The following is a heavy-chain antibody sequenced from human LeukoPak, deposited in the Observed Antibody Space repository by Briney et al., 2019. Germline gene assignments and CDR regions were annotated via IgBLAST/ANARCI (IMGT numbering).Heavy chain of an antibody. CDR3: ARLNYYGFDY. Sequence: SETLSLTCTVSGGSVSNYYWSWIRQPPGKGLEWIGYIHYSETARYNSSLKSRVTISVDTSKNQFSLRLTSVTAADTAVYYCARLNYYGFDYWGQGTLVTFSS. D-gene: IGHD1-26*01. J-gene: IGHJ4*02. CDR1: GGSVSNYY. V-gene: IGHV4-59*02. CDR2: IHYSETA.